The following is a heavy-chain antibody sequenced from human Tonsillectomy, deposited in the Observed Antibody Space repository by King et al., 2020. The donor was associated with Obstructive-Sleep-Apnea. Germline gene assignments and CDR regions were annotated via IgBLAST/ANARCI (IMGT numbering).Heavy chain of an antibody. V-gene: IGHV4-34*01. CDR3: ARGAGFSHYDYVWGSYRPLDY. CDR1: GGSFSGYY. D-gene: IGHD3-16*02. J-gene: IGHJ4*02. CDR2: INHSGST. Sequence: VQLQQWGAGLLKPSETLSLTCAVYGGSFSGYYWSWIRQPPGKGLEWIGEINHSGSTNYNPSLKSRVTISVDTSKNQFSLKLSSLTAPDTAVYYCARGAGFSHYDYVWGSYRPLDYWGQGTLVTVSS.